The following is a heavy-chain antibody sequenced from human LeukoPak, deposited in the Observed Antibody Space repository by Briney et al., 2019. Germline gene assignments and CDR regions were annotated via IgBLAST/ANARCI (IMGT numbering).Heavy chain of an antibody. V-gene: IGHV4-59*01. CDR1: GGAISSYY. CDR2: IYYSGST. Sequence: SETLSLTCTVSGGAISSYYWSWIRQPPGQGLEWIGYIYYSGSTNYNPSLKSRVTISVDTSKNQFSLELSSVTAADTAVYYCPTITPPDDSSGYYSDYWGQGTLVTVSS. J-gene: IGHJ4*02. D-gene: IGHD3-22*01. CDR3: PTITPPDDSSGYYSDY.